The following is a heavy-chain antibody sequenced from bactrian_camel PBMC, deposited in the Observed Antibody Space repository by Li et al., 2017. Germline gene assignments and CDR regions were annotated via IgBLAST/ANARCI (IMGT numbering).Heavy chain of an antibody. CDR2: VKSNGRTT. CDR1: GFTFSPDY. Sequence: VQLVESGGGLVRPGGSLRLSCAGSGFTFSPDYMSWVRQSPGKGLEWLSTVKSNGRTTYYADSVKGRFTISRNNAKKTVTLQLSSLKPDDMAMYYCARGLQYLSYWGPGTQVTVS. CDR3: ARGLQYLSY. J-gene: IGHJ4*01. V-gene: IGHV3S40*01. D-gene: IGHD2*01.